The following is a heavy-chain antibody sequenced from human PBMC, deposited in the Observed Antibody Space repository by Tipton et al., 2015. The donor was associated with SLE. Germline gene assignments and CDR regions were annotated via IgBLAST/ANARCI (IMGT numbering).Heavy chain of an antibody. CDR1: GGSISSRGYY. J-gene: IGHJ3*02. Sequence: TLSLTCTVSGGSISSRGYYWGWIRQPPGKGLEWIGSIYYSGSTYYNPSLKSRVTISVDTSKNQFSLKLNSVTAADTAVYYCARLTEGVYAFDIWGQGTMVTVSS. CDR2: IYYSGST. CDR3: ARLTEGVYAFDI. V-gene: IGHV4-39*01.